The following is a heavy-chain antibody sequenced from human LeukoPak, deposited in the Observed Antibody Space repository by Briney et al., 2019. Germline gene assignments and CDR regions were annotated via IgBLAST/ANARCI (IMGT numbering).Heavy chain of an antibody. J-gene: IGHJ4*02. CDR2: MNPNSGNT. CDR3: ARAYIHDAGCPGLGGCDSSGYSPNYFDY. D-gene: IGHD3-22*01. CDR1: GYTFTSYD. V-gene: IGHV1-8*01. Sequence: ASVKVSCKASGYTFTSYDINWVRQATGQGLEWMGWMNPNSGNTGYAQKFQGRVTMTRNTSISTAYMELSSLRSEDTAVYYCARAYIHDAGCPGLGGCDSSGYSPNYFDYWGQGTLVTVSS.